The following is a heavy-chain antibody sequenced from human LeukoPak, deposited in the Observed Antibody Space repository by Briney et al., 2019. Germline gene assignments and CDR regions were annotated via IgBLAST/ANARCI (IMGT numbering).Heavy chain of an antibody. CDR2: ISTSNGNT. CDR3: VRDKANRRLRDPFDT. D-gene: IGHD3-10*01. J-gene: IGHJ5*02. Sequence: ASVKVSCTASGYTFISFTMSWVRHAPGQGLEWMGWISTSNGNTNYAHNLQGRITMTTDTSTSTAYMELRSPRSDDTAVYYCVRDKANRRLRDPFDTWGQGTLVTVSS. CDR1: GYTFISFT. V-gene: IGHV1-18*04.